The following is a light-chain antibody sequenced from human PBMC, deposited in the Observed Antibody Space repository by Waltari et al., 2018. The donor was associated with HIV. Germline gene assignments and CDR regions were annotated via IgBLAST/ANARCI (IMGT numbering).Light chain of an antibody. CDR2: DDS. CDR3: QVWDSSSDHPV. J-gene: IGLJ1*01. V-gene: IGLV3-21*02. Sequence: SYVLTQPPSVSVAPGQTARITCGGNNIGSQSVHWYQQKPGQAPVLGVYDDSDRPSGVPERCSGSNSGNTATLTISRVEAGDEADYYCQVWDSSSDHPVFGTGTKVTVL. CDR1: NIGSQS.